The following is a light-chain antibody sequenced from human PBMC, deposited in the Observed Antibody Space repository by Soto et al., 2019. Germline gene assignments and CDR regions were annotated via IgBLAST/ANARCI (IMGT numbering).Light chain of an antibody. J-gene: IGLJ2*01. CDR3: SSYTSRTTLVV. CDR2: DVS. CDR1: SSDVGGYNY. V-gene: IGLV2-11*01. Sequence: QSALTQPRSVSGSPGQSVTISCTGTSSDVGGYNYVSWYQQHPGRAPKLMIYDVSKRPSGVPDRFSGSKSGNTASLTISGLQAEDDADYYCSSYTSRTTLVVFGGGTKLTVL.